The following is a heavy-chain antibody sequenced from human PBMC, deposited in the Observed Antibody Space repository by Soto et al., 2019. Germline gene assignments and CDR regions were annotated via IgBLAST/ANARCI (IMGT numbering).Heavy chain of an antibody. Sequence: TSETLSLTCDVSGDTISTGGYTWAWIRQPPGKALEWIGYIYHSGNTYYNPSLKSRVTISVDRSKNQFSLKLSSVTAADTAVYYCARDPGRWGQGTLVTVSS. CDR1: GDTISTGGYT. CDR3: ARDPGR. J-gene: IGHJ4*02. V-gene: IGHV4-30-2*01. CDR2: IYHSGNT.